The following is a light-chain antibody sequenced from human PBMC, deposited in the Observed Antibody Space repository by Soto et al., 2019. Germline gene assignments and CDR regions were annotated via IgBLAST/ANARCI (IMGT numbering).Light chain of an antibody. Sequence: EIVMTQSPATLSVSPGERATLSCRASQSVSSNLAWYQQKPGQAPRLLIYGASTRATGIPARFSGSGSGTXXTXTIXXLQSEDFAVYYCQQYNNWGTFGQGTKVEIK. CDR1: QSVSSN. J-gene: IGKJ1*01. CDR2: GAS. V-gene: IGKV3-15*01. CDR3: QQYNNWGT.